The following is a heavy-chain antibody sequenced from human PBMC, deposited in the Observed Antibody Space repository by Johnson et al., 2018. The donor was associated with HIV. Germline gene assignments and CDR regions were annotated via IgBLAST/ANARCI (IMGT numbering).Heavy chain of an antibody. V-gene: IGHV3-11*04. Sequence: QVQLVESGGGLVKPGGSLRLSCAASGFTFSDYYMSWIRQAPGKGLEWVSGINWNGGSTGYADSVKGRFTISRDNAKNSLYLQVNSLRAEDTAVYYCARDSRYNNYGGGSVGAFDIWGQGTMVTVSS. CDR3: ARDSRYNNYGGGSVGAFDI. D-gene: IGHD4-11*01. J-gene: IGHJ3*02. CDR1: GFTFSDYY. CDR2: INWNGGST.